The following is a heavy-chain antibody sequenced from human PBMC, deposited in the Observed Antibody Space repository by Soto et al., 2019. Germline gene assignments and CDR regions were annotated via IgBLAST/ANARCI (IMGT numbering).Heavy chain of an antibody. Sequence: ASVKVSCKASGFTFTSSAVQWVRQARGQRLEWIGWIVVGSGNTNYAQKFQERVTITRDMSTSTAYMELRSLRSDDTAVYYCARLLTTVVNWFDPWGQGTLVTVSS. CDR3: ARLLTTVVNWFDP. D-gene: IGHD4-17*01. CDR2: IVVGSGNT. CDR1: GFTFTSSA. V-gene: IGHV1-58*01. J-gene: IGHJ5*02.